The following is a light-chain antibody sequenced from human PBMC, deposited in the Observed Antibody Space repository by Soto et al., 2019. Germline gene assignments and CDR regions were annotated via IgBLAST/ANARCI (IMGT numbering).Light chain of an antibody. Sequence: AIQLTQSPSSLSASVGDRVTITCRASQDISNTLAWYQRKPGKAPKVLIYGVFTLESGVPSRFSGSRSGTDFTLTISSLQPEDFAFYYCQQHDSYPRTFGQGTKLELK. J-gene: IGKJ2*01. CDR2: GVF. CDR3: QQHDSYPRT. V-gene: IGKV1-13*02. CDR1: QDISNT.